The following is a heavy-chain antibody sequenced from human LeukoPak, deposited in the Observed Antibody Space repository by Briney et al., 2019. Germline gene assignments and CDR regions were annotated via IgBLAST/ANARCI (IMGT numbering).Heavy chain of an antibody. CDR3: AREEWESKMGHFDC. V-gene: IGHV3-23*01. CDR2: FGPTGKT. CDR1: GFTVGSYY. J-gene: IGHJ4*02. D-gene: IGHD1-26*01. Sequence: GGSLRPSCAASGFTVGSYYMSWLRQAPGKGPEWVSSFGPTGKTYYADSVKGRFTISRDISKNTLYLQMNSLRAEDTAVFYCAREEWESKMGHFDCWGRGTLVTVSS.